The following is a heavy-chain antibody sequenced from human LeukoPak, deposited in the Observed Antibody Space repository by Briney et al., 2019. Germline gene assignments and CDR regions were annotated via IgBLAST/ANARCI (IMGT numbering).Heavy chain of an antibody. V-gene: IGHV3-23*01. CDR2: ISGSGGST. J-gene: IGHJ4*02. D-gene: IGHD3-22*01. CDR3: ARDRDYYDSSGYLSDY. Sequence: GGSLRLSCAASGFTFSSYAMSWVRQAPGKGLEWVSAISGSGGSTYYADSVKGRFTISRDNSKNTLYLQMNSLRAEDTAVYYCARDRDYYDSSGYLSDYWGQGTLVTVSS. CDR1: GFTFSSYA.